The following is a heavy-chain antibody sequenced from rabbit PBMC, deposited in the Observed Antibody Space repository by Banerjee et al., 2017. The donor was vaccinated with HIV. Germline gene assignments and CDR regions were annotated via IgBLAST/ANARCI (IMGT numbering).Heavy chain of an antibody. D-gene: IGHD6-1*01. J-gene: IGHJ3*01. CDR1: GFSFSNKYV. CDR3: ARSDNADSIVYSYALYL. V-gene: IGHV1S45*01. Sequence: QEQLAESGGGLVQPEGSLTLTCTASGFSFSNKYVMCWVRQAPGKGLEWIACIYAGNSGTTYYASWAKGRFTISKTSSTTVTLQMTSLTAADTATYFCARSDNADSIVYSYALYLWGQGTLVTVS. CDR2: IYAGNSGTT.